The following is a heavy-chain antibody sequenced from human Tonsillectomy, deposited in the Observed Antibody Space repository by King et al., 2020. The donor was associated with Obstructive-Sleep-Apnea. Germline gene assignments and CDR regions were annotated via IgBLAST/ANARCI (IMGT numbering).Heavy chain of an antibody. V-gene: IGHV4-39*01. CDR1: GGSISSSSYY. D-gene: IGHD3-10*01. Sequence: QLQESGPGLVKPSETLSLTCTVSGGSISSSSYYWGWIRQPPGKGLEWIGSIYYSGSTYYNPSLKSRVTISVDTSKNQFSLKLSSVTAADTAVYYCAGPDWFGELRLAAFDIWGQGTMVTVSS. J-gene: IGHJ3*02. CDR3: AGPDWFGELRLAAFDI. CDR2: IYYSGST.